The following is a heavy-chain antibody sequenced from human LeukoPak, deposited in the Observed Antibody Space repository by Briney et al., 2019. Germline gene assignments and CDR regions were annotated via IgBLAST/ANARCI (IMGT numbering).Heavy chain of an antibody. D-gene: IGHD2-15*01. CDR2: IYYSGTI. CDR3: ARDRGSAGGFDY. Sequence: SETLSRTCSVAGDSISPYYWSWIRQPPGKGLEWIGNIYYSGTINYNPSLKSRVTISVDTSKNQLSLKMSSVTAAETAVYCCARDRGSAGGFDYWGQGTLVTVSS. CDR1: GDSISPYY. V-gene: IGHV4-59*01. J-gene: IGHJ4*02.